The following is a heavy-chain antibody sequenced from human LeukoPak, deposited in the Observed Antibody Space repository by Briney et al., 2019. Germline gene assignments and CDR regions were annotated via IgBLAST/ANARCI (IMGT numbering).Heavy chain of an antibody. V-gene: IGHV3-74*01. D-gene: IGHD6-19*01. CDR2: IISDGSST. J-gene: IGHJ3*02. CDR3: AREDVDITVATSGAFDI. Sequence: GGSLRLSCAASGFTFNRFWMHWVRQAPGKGLVWVSRIISDGSSTNYADSVKGRFTISRGNAKNTLYLQMNSLRAEDTALYYCAREDVDITVATSGAFDIWGQGTMVTVSS. CDR1: GFTFNRFW.